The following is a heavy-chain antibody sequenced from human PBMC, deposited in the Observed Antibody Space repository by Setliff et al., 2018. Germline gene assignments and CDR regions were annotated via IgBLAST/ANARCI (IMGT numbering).Heavy chain of an antibody. Sequence: GGSLRLSCAASGLTVSANDMSWVRQAPGKGLEWVSGISTSGVSTYYADSVKGRFTLSRDNSKNTLYLQMNSLRAEDTAVYYCARGSYSSSFGGQGTLVTVSS. D-gene: IGHD6-6*01. J-gene: IGHJ4*02. CDR1: GLTVSAND. CDR2: ISTSGVST. CDR3: ARGSYSSSF. V-gene: IGHV3-53*01.